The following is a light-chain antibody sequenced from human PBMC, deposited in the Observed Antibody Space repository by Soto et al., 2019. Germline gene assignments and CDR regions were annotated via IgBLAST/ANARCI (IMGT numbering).Light chain of an antibody. V-gene: IGLV1-47*01. Sequence: QSVLTQPPSASGTPGQRVTISCAGTNCNIGSNNEYWYQQLPGTAPQLLIYKINQRPSGGADRFSGSKSGSSAALAVSGLRSEDEADYYCAVWDDNLSGVVFGGGTKLTVL. CDR3: AVWDDNLSGVV. CDR1: NCNIGSNN. CDR2: KIN. J-gene: IGLJ2*01.